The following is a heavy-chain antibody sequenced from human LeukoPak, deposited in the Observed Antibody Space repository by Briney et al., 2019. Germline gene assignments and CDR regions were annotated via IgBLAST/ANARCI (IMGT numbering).Heavy chain of an antibody. CDR1: GFTFSSYS. CDR2: IKQDGSER. D-gene: IGHD2-21*02. V-gene: IGHV3-7*01. CDR3: ARDSVVTAPPLDY. Sequence: AGGSLRLSCAASGFTFSSYSMNWVRQAPGKGLEWVANIKQDGSERYYVDSVKGRFTISRDNAKNSLYLQMNSLRAEDTAVYYCARDSVVTAPPLDYWGQGTLVTVSS. J-gene: IGHJ4*02.